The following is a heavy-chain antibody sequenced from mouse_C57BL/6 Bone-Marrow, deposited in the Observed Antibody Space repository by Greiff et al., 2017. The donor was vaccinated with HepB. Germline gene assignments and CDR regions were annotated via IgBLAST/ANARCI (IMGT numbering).Heavy chain of an antibody. D-gene: IGHD1-1*01. Sequence: EVKLVESGTVLARPGASVKMSCKTSGYTFTSYWMHWVKQRPGQGLEWIGAIYPGNSDTSYNQKFKGKAKLTAVTSASTAYMELSSLTNEDSAVYYCTSVHYYGSSTDYYAMDYWGQGTSVTVSS. V-gene: IGHV1-5*01. CDR2: IYPGNSDT. CDR3: TSVHYYGSSTDYYAMDY. CDR1: GYTFTSYW. J-gene: IGHJ4*01.